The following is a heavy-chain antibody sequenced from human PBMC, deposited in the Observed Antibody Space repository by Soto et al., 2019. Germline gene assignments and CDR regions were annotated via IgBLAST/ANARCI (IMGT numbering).Heavy chain of an antibody. CDR1: GGTFSSYA. CDR2: IIPIFGTA. D-gene: IGHD3-3*01. Sequence: QVQLVQSGAEVKKPGYSVKVSCKASGGTFSSYAISWVRQAPGQGLEWMGGIIPIFGTANYAQKFQGRVTITADESTSTAYMELSSLRSEDTAVSYCASRGAFWSGGNWFDPWGQGTLVTVSS. V-gene: IGHV1-69*01. CDR3: ASRGAFWSGGNWFDP. J-gene: IGHJ5*02.